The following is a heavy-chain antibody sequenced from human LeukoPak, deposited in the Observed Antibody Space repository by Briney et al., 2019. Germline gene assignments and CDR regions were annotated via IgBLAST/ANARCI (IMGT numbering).Heavy chain of an antibody. V-gene: IGHV3-15*01. CDR1: GFTFSNAW. D-gene: IGHD1-26*01. J-gene: IGHJ5*02. Sequence: GGSLRLSCAASGFTFSNAWMSWVRQAPGKELEWVGRIKSKTDGGTTDYAAPVKGRFTISRDDSKNTLYLQMNSLKTEDTAVYYCTRHLWDGVPGWFDPWGQGTLVTVSS. CDR3: TRHLWDGVPGWFDP. CDR2: IKSKTDGGTT.